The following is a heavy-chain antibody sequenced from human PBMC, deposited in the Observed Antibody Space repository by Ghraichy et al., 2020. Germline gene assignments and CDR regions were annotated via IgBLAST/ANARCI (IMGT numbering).Heavy chain of an antibody. CDR3: AKCKQLVYYYYGMDV. Sequence: GGSLRLSCAASGFTFSSYAMSWVRQAPGKGLEWVSAISGGGGNTYYADSVKGRFTISRDNSKNTLYLQMNSLRAEDTAVYYCAKCKQLVYYYYGMDVWGQGTTVTVSS. CDR2: ISGGGGNT. J-gene: IGHJ6*02. D-gene: IGHD6-13*01. V-gene: IGHV3-23*01. CDR1: GFTFSSYA.